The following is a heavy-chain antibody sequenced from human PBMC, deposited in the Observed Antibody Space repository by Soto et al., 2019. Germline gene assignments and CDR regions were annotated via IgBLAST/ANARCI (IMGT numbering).Heavy chain of an antibody. Sequence: GGSLRLSCAASGFSFSSYWMSWVRQAPGKGPEWVAIVSLDGRDKTYADSVKGRFTISRDNAENSLFLQMNSLRADDTAVYYCARDDRRSGPLDYWGQGALVTVSS. CDR3: ARDDRRSGPLDY. V-gene: IGHV3-7*01. CDR1: GFSFSSYW. CDR2: VSLDGRDK. D-gene: IGHD6-19*01. J-gene: IGHJ4*02.